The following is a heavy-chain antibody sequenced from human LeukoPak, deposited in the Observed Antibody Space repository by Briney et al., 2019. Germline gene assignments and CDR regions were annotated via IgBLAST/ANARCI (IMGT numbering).Heavy chain of an antibody. CDR2: IVGSGGIT. Sequence: PGGSLRLSCAASGFTFSTYAMGWVRQAPGKGLEWVSAIVGSGGITYYADSVKGRFTISRDNSRNTVYLQMNSLRAEDTAVYFCAKGSTASGYHIDSWGQGTLVTVSS. CDR1: GFTFSTYA. D-gene: IGHD5-18*01. J-gene: IGHJ4*02. V-gene: IGHV3-23*01. CDR3: AKGSTASGYHIDS.